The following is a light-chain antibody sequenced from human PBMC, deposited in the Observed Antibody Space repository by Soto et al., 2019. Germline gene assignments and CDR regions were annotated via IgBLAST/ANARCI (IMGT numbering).Light chain of an antibody. J-gene: IGKJ5*01. CDR1: QSISSY. V-gene: IGKV3-11*01. Sequence: VLTQSPATLSLSPGGRATLSCRASQSISSYLAWYQQKPGQAPRLLIYDASNRATGIPARFSGSGSGTDFTFTISSLEPEDFAVYYCQQRSNRPITFGQGTRLEIK. CDR2: DAS. CDR3: QQRSNRPIT.